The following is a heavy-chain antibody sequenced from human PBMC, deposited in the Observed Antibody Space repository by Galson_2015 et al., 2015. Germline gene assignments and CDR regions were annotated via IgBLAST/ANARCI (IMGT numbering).Heavy chain of an antibody. CDR1: GGTFSSYA. CDR3: ARAIVVVPAVEYYYGMDV. D-gene: IGHD2-2*01. CDR2: ITPIFGIA. Sequence: SVKVSCKASGGTFSSYAISWVRQAPGQGLEWMGGITPIFGIANYAQKFQGRVTITADKSTSTAYMELSSLRSEDTAVYYCARAIVVVPAVEYYYGMDVWGQGTTVTVSS. J-gene: IGHJ6*02. V-gene: IGHV1-69*10.